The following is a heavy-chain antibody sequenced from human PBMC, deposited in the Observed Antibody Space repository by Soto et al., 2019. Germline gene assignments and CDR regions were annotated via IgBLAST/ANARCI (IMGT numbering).Heavy chain of an antibody. D-gene: IGHD4-4*01. CDR2: IYYSGST. J-gene: IGHJ5*02. Sequence: SETLSLTCTVSGGSISSYYWSWMRQPPGKGLEWIGYIYYSGSTNYNPSLKSRVTISVDTSKNQFSLKLSSVTAADTAVYYCARSVTTGLWRRWFDPWGQGTLVTVSS. V-gene: IGHV4-59*01. CDR3: ARSVTTGLWRRWFDP. CDR1: GGSISSYY.